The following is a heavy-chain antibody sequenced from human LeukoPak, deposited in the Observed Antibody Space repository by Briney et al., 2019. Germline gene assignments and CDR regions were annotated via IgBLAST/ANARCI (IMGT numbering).Heavy chain of an antibody. D-gene: IGHD3-22*01. CDR2: INPSGGST. Sequence: GASMKVSCKASGYTFTSYYMHWVRQAPGQGLEWMGIINPSGGSTSYAQKFQGRVTMTRDTSTSTVYMELSSLRSEDTAVYYCARDGYYDSSGYSNDAFDIWGQGTMVTVSS. V-gene: IGHV1-46*01. CDR1: GYTFTSYY. CDR3: ARDGYYDSSGYSNDAFDI. J-gene: IGHJ3*02.